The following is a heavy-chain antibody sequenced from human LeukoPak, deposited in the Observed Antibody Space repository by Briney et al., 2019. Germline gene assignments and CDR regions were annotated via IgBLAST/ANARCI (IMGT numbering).Heavy chain of an antibody. CDR3: ARQRYSGYDRSGFDY. D-gene: IGHD5-12*01. CDR1: GYSFTSYW. Sequence: GESLKISCKGSGYSFTSYWIGWVRQMPGKGLEWMGIIYPGDSDASYSPSFQGQVTISADKSISTAYLQWSSLKASDTAMYYCARQRYSGYDRSGFDYWGQGTLVTVSS. V-gene: IGHV5-51*01. CDR2: IYPGDSDA. J-gene: IGHJ4*02.